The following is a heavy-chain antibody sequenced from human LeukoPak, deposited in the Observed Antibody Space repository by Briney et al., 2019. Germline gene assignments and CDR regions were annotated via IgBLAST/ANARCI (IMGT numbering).Heavy chain of an antibody. J-gene: IGHJ4*02. Sequence: GGSLRLSCAASGFTFSSSAMSWVRQAPGKGLEWVSAISNNGGYTYYADSVQGRFTISRDNSKSTLCLQMNSLRAEDTAVYYCAKGPGSYHPFDYWGQGTLVTVSS. CDR3: AKGPGSYHPFDY. V-gene: IGHV3-23*01. CDR2: ISNNGGYT. D-gene: IGHD3-10*01. CDR1: GFTFSSSA.